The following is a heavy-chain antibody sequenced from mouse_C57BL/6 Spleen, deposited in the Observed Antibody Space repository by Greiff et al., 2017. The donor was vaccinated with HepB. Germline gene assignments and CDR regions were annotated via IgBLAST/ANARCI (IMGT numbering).Heavy chain of an antibody. CDR3: ADYDYDGYIDV. J-gene: IGHJ1*03. Sequence: EVQLQQSGPELVKPGASVKIPCKASGYTFTDYNMDWVKQSHGKSLEWIGDINPNNGGTIYNQKFKGKAKLTVDNSSSTACMELRSLTSEYTAVYYCADYDYDGYIDVWGTETTVTVSS. CDR1: GYTFTDYN. D-gene: IGHD2-4*01. CDR2: INPNNGGT. V-gene: IGHV1-18*01.